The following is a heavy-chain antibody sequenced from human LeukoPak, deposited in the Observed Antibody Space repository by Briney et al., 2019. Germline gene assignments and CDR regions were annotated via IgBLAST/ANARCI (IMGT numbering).Heavy chain of an antibody. Sequence: GGSLRLSCAASGFTFSIYSLNWVRRAPGKGLEWVSSISSSSSYIYYADSVKGRFTISRDNAKNSLYLQMNSLRAEDMAVYYCTRDSYGDYSYDYWGQGTLVTVSS. D-gene: IGHD4-17*01. V-gene: IGHV3-21*06. CDR1: GFTFSIYS. J-gene: IGHJ4*02. CDR3: TRDSYGDYSYDY. CDR2: ISSSSSYI.